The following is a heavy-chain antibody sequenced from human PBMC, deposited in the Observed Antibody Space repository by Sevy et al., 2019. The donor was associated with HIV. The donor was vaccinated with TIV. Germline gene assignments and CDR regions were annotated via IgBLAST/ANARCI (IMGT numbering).Heavy chain of an antibody. J-gene: IGHJ6*02. V-gene: IGHV3-23*01. CDR1: XXXXXXXA. CDR3: AKDGGVXSDYLXXXYXXMDV. D-gene: IGHD2-8*02. Sequence: GXSLRLXCAASXXXXXXXAXXXVRQAPXXXLEXXXXISXXVCSTYYADSVKGRFTISRDNSKNTLYLQMNSLRAEDXXVYYCAKDGGVXSDYLXXXYXXMDVWGQGTTVTVSS. CDR2: ISXXVCST.